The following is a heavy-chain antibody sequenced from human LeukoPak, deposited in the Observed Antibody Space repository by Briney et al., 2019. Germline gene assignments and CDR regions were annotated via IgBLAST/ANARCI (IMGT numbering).Heavy chain of an antibody. CDR3: TKDHLGSSSYGDFDS. D-gene: IGHD3-16*01. V-gene: IGHV3-23*01. CDR1: GFTFATHD. J-gene: IGHJ4*02. Sequence: GGSLRLSCAASGFTFATHDMGWVRQAPGKGLEWVSTVRGSGGLTYYADSVKGRFTISRDDSKDTLSLQMNSLRADDSAIYYCTKDHLGSSSYGDFDSWGQGTLVTVSS. CDR2: VRGSGGLT.